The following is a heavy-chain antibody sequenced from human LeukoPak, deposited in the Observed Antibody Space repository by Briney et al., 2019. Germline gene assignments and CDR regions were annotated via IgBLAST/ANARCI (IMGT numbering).Heavy chain of an antibody. Sequence: GGSLRLSCAASGFTFSSYGMHWVRQAPGKGLEWVAVISYDGSNKYYADSVKGRFTISRDNAKNSLYLQMNSLRAEDTAVYYCASGNEYSDDAFDIWGQGTMVTVSS. CDR2: ISYDGSNK. J-gene: IGHJ3*02. V-gene: IGHV3-30*03. CDR3: ASGNEYSDDAFDI. D-gene: IGHD6-6*01. CDR1: GFTFSSYG.